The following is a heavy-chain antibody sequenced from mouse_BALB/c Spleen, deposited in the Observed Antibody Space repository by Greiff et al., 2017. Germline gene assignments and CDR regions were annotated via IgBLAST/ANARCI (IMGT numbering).Heavy chain of an antibody. CDR1: GFNIKDTY. D-gene: IGHD2-3*01. J-gene: IGHJ2*01. CDR3: ARDGYYPYFDY. CDR2: IDPANGNT. V-gene: IGHV14-3*02. Sequence: EVQLQQSGAELVKPGASVKLSCTASGFNIKDTYMHWVKQRPEQGLEWIGRIDPANGNTKYDPKFQGKATITADTSSNTAYLQLSSLTSEDTAVYYCARDGYYPYFDYWGQGTTLTVAS.